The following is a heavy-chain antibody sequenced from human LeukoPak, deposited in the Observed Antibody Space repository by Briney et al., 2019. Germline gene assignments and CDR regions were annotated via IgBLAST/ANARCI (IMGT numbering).Heavy chain of an antibody. V-gene: IGHV3-74*03. D-gene: IGHD3-10*02. J-gene: IGHJ4*02. CDR2: IKSDGSGA. CDR1: GYTFTGYY. CDR3: ARDRYYVLDY. Sequence: SCKASGYTFTGYYMHWVRQAPGKGLVWVSRIKSDGSGATYADSVKGRFTISRDNAKNTLYLQMNSLRAEDTAVYYCARDRYYVLDYWGQGILVTVSS.